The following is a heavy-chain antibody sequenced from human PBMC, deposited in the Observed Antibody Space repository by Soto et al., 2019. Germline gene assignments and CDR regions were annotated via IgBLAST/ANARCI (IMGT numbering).Heavy chain of an antibody. CDR3: TKVLGYCSGGNCFTFDY. CDR2: IKSKADGGTT. Sequence: EVQLVESGGGLVKPGGSLRLSCAASGFPFSKAWMSWVRQVPGKGLEWVGRIKSKADGGTTDYAAPVKGRFTISSDDSSNTLYLQMNSLKTEDTAVYYCTKVLGYCSGGNCFTFDYWGQGVVVTVSS. CDR1: GFPFSKAW. J-gene: IGHJ4*02. V-gene: IGHV3-15*01. D-gene: IGHD2-15*01.